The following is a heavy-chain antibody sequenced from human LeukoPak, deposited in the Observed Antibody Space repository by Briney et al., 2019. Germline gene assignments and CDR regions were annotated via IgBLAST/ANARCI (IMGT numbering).Heavy chain of an antibody. CDR2: INHSGST. CDR3: ARQGRLLRVLFDP. CDR1: GGSFSGYY. J-gene: IGHJ5*02. D-gene: IGHD3-10*01. V-gene: IGHV4-34*01. Sequence: SETLSLTCAVYGGSFSGYYWSWIRQPPGKGLEWIGEINHSGSTNYNPSLKSRVTISVDTSKNQFSLKLSSVTAADTAVYYCARQGRLLRVLFDPWGQGTLVTVSS.